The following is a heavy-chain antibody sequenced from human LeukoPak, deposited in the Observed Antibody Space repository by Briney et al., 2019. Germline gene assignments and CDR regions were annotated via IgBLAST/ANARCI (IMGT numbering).Heavy chain of an antibody. CDR1: GYRFSGYW. J-gene: IGHJ4*02. CDR3: ARLLDSSRFDY. D-gene: IGHD3-22*01. Sequence: GESLKISCHGSGYRFSGYWIAWVRQMPGKGLEWMGIIYPGDPDTRYSPSFQGQVTISADKSISAAYLQWSSLKASDTAIYYCARLLDSSRFDYWGQGSLVTVSS. CDR2: IYPGDPDT. V-gene: IGHV5-51*01.